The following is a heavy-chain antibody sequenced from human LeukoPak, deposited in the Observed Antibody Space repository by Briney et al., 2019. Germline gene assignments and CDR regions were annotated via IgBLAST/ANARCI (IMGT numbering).Heavy chain of an antibody. V-gene: IGHV3-30*04. CDR3: ARGQGGLGYYFDY. J-gene: IGHJ4*02. Sequence: GGSLRLSCAASGFTFSSYAMHWVRQAPGKGLEWVAVISYDGSNKYYADSVKGRFTISRDNSKNTLYPQMNSLRAEDTAVYYCARGQGGLGYYFDYWGQGTLVTVSS. CDR2: ISYDGSNK. CDR1: GFTFSSYA. D-gene: IGHD3-16*01.